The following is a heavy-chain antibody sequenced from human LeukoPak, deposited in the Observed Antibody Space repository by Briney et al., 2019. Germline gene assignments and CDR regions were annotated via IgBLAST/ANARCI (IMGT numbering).Heavy chain of an antibody. V-gene: IGHV4-39*07. CDR2: IYYSGST. CDR1: GGSISSSRDY. J-gene: IGHJ4*02. CDR3: ARVAVAAREYFDY. Sequence: SETLSLTCTVSGGSISSSRDYWAWLRQPPGKGLEWIANIYYSGSTYYSPSLKSRVTISVDTSKNQFSLKLSSVTAADTAVYYCARVAVAAREYFDYWGQGTLVTVSS. D-gene: IGHD6-19*01.